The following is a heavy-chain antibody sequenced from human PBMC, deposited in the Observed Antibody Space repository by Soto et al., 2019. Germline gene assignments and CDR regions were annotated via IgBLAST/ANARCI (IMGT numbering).Heavy chain of an antibody. CDR2: IHYSGST. CDR3: AGRHGGHFFY. CDR1: AGFISSYY. J-gene: IGHJ4*02. D-gene: IGHD4-17*01. Sequence: SEALSLPCTASAGFISSYYWSWIRQPPEKGQEWIRYIHYSGSTNYNPSLKRRVTISVDTSKNQFSLKLSSVTAADTAVYYCAGRHGGHFFYWGQGTLVTVSS. V-gene: IGHV4-59*08.